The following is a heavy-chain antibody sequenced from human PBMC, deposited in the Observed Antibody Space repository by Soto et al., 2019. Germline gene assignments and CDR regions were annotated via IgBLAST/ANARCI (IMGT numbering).Heavy chain of an antibody. V-gene: IGHV4-61*01. CDR2: IYYSGST. CDR1: GGSVSSGSYY. D-gene: IGHD4-17*01. CDR3: ASKTTVTTWGWFDP. Sequence: QVQLQESGPGLVKPSETLSLTCTVPGGSVSSGSYYWSWIRQPPGKGLEWIGYIYYSGSTNYNPSLKSRVTISVDTSKNQFSLKLSSVTAADTAVYYCASKTTVTTWGWFDPWGQGTLVTVSS. J-gene: IGHJ5*02.